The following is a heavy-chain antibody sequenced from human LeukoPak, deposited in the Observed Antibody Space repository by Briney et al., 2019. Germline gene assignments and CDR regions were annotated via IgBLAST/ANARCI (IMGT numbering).Heavy chain of an antibody. CDR1: GGSFSGYY. CDR2: INHSGST. Sequence: PSETLSLTCAVYGGSFSGYYWSWIRQPPGKGLEWIGEINHSGSTNYNPSLKSRVTISVDTSKNQFSLKLSSVTAADTAVYYCARGPHVVVVAIYYFDYWGQGTLVTVSS. D-gene: IGHD2-15*01. V-gene: IGHV4-34*01. CDR3: ARGPHVVVVAIYYFDY. J-gene: IGHJ4*02.